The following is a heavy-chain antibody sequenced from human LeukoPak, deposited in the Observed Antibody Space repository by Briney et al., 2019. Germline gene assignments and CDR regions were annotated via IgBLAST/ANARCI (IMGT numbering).Heavy chain of an antibody. Sequence: GGSLRLSCAASGFIFAGYAMSWVRQAPGRGLEGVATIRASGDSTSLSDSVKGRFTISRDNSRKTLFLQLNSLRAEDTAIYYCAKDSGRGSYTYDCWGQGTLVTVSS. CDR3: AKDSGRGSYTYDC. CDR1: GFIFAGYA. CDR2: IRASGDST. D-gene: IGHD1-26*01. V-gene: IGHV3-23*01. J-gene: IGHJ4*02.